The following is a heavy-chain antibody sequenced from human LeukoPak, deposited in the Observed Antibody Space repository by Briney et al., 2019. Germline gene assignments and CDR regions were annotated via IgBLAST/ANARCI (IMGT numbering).Heavy chain of an antibody. J-gene: IGHJ3*02. D-gene: IGHD6-19*01. Sequence: SGGSLRLPCAASGFAVSSNYMNWVRQAPGKGLEWVSFISSGGTTHYADSVKGRFTISRDNSKNTLYLQMNSLRAEDTAVYYCARDGQWLAIDAFDIWGQGTMVTVSS. V-gene: IGHV3-53*01. CDR1: GFAVSSNY. CDR3: ARDGQWLAIDAFDI. CDR2: ISSGGTT.